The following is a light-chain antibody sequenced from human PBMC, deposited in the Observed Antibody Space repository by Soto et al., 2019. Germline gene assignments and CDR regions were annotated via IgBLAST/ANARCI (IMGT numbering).Light chain of an antibody. CDR3: RSYTSSSTSV. CDR2: EVS. V-gene: IGLV2-14*01. Sequence: QSPPTQAASVSGSRGQSITISCTGTISDVGGYNYVSWYQQHPGKAPKLMIYEVSNRPSGVSNRFSGSKSGNTASLTISGLQAEDEADYYCRSYTSSSTSVFGTGTKVTVL. CDR1: ISDVGGYNY. J-gene: IGLJ1*01.